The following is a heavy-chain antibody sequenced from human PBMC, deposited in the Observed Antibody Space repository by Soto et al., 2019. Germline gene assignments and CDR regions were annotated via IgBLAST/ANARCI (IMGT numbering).Heavy chain of an antibody. Sequence: PGGSLRLSCAASGLTFSSYAMSWVRQAPGKGLEWVSAISVSGGSTYYADSVKGRFTISRDNSKNTLYLQMNSLRAEDTAVYYCAKGEKGGSYYGYYYGMDVWGQGTTVTVSS. D-gene: IGHD1-26*01. J-gene: IGHJ6*02. CDR3: AKGEKGGSYYGYYYGMDV. CDR1: GLTFSSYA. CDR2: ISVSGGST. V-gene: IGHV3-23*01.